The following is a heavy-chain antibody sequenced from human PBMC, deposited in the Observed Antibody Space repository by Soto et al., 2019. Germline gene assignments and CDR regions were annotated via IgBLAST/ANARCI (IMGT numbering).Heavy chain of an antibody. CDR2: ISYDGSNK. Sequence: GGSLRLSCVASGFTFSSYAMHWVRQAPGKGLEWVAVISYDGSNKYYADSVKGRFTISRDNSKNTLYLQMNSLRAEDTAVYYCARDVAYYDFWSGYYTANYYYYGMDVWGQGTTVTVSS. V-gene: IGHV3-30-3*01. CDR3: ARDVAYYDFWSGYYTANYYYYGMDV. J-gene: IGHJ6*02. CDR1: GFTFSSYA. D-gene: IGHD3-3*01.